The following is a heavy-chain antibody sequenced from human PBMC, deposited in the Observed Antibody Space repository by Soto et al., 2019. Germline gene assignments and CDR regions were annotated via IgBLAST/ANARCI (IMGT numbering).Heavy chain of an antibody. CDR1: GYTFTGYY. CDR3: ARVKKPAYYYGMDV. J-gene: IGHJ6*02. V-gene: IGHV1-2*02. Sequence: ASVKVSCKASGYTFTGYYMHWVRQAPGQGLEWMGWINPNSGGTNYAQKFQGRVTMTRDTSISTADMELSRLRSDDTAVYYCARVKKPAYYYGMDVWGQGTTVTVSS. CDR2: INPNSGGT.